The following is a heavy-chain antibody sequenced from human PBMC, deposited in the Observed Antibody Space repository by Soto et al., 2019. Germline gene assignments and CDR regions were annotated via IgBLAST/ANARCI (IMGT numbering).Heavy chain of an antibody. CDR3: AIDYNDFWSGHFVY. CDR1: GFRFSDYS. CDR2: ISSSSFTI. J-gene: IGHJ4*02. D-gene: IGHD3-3*01. Sequence: GGSLRLSCAASGFRFSDYSMNWVRQAPGRGLEWVSYISSSSFTIHYADSVEGRFAISRDNAKNSLYLQMNSLRVEDTAVYYCAIDYNDFWSGHFVYSGQGALVSVAS. V-gene: IGHV3-48*01.